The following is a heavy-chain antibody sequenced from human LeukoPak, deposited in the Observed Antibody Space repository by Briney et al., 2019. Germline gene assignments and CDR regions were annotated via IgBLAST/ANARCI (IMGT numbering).Heavy chain of an antibody. CDR1: GGSFSGYY. V-gene: IGHV4-34*01. CDR3: ARGPFGGLRYFDWLRYYFDY. D-gene: IGHD3-9*01. CDR2: INHSGST. Sequence: SETLSLTCAVYGGSFSGYYWSWIRQPPGKGLEWIGEINHSGSTNYNPSLKSRVTISVDTSKNQFSLKLSSVTAADTAVYYCARGPFGGLRYFDWLRYYFDYWGQGTLVTASS. J-gene: IGHJ4*02.